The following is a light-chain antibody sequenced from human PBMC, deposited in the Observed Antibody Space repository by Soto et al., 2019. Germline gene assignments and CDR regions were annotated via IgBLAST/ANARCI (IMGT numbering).Light chain of an antibody. J-gene: IGKJ4*01. V-gene: IGKV3-15*01. CDR2: GPS. CDR3: QQYYNWPLT. CDR1: QSVSSN. Sequence: EIVMTQSPATLSVSPWERATLSCRASQSVSSNLAWYQQKPGQAPRLLIYGPSTRATGIPARFSGSGSGTEFTLTVSSPQSEDFAVYYCQQYYNWPLTFGGGTKVDIK.